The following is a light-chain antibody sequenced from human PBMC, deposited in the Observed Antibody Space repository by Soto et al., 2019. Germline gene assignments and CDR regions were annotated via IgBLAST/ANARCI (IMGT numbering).Light chain of an antibody. Sequence: QSALTQPASVSGSPGQSITISCTGTSSDVGGYNYVSWYQQHPGKAPKLMIYDVSNRPSGVSNRFSGSKSGNTASLTISGLQAEDDADYYCSSYTSSSIVVFGGGTKVTVL. CDR2: DVS. CDR3: SSYTSSSIVV. V-gene: IGLV2-14*01. J-gene: IGLJ2*01. CDR1: SSDVGGYNY.